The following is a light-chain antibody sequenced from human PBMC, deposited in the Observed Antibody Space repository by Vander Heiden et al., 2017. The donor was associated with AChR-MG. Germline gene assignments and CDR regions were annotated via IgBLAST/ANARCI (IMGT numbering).Light chain of an antibody. V-gene: IGKV1-6*01. CDR3: LQNYNYPLT. CDR1: QGIRSD. CDR2: GAS. Sequence: AIHMTQSPSSLSASVGDRVTITCRASQGIRSDLGWYQQKPGKAPKLLIYGASSLQSGVPSRFSGSGSGTDFTLSISSLQPEDFATYYCLQNYNYPLTFGQGTKVEIK. J-gene: IGKJ1*01.